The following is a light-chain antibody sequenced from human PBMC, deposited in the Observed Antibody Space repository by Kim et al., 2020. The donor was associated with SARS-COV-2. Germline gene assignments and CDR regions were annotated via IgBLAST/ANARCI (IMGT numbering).Light chain of an antibody. V-gene: IGLV2-14*04. J-gene: IGLJ1*01. CDR3: SSYTSSSTYV. Sequence: RSIPISCNGTSSDVGGYIYVSWYQQHPGKAPKLMIYDVSKRPSGVSNRFSGSKSGNTASLTISGLQAEDEADYYCSSYTSSSTYVFGTGTKVTVL. CDR2: DVS. CDR1: SSDVGGYIY.